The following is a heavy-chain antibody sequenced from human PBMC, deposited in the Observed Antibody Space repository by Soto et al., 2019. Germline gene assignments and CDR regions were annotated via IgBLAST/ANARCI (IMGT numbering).Heavy chain of an antibody. V-gene: IGHV3-49*04. CDR1: GFTFNDYT. D-gene: IGHD2-8*01. J-gene: IGHJ4*02. CDR3: TAGKLYPPLDFDY. Sequence: QPGGSLRLSCTASGFTFNDYTLSWVRQAPGKGLEWVGFIRSKAYGGTTEYAASVKGRFTIPRDDSKSIAYLHMNSLKTEDTAVYYCTAGKLYPPLDFDYWGQGTLVTVSS. CDR2: IRSKAYGGTT.